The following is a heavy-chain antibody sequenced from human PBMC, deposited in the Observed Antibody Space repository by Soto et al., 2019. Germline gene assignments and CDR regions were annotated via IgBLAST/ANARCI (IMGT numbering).Heavy chain of an antibody. Sequence: SVKVSCKASGCTFSSYAIGWVRQAPGLGLEWMGGIIPIIGSANYAQKFQGRVTITADASASTAYMELGSLRAEDTAAYYCARGGARITVTTFEAPWFDPWGQGTLVTVSS. D-gene: IGHD1-7*01. V-gene: IGHV1-69*13. J-gene: IGHJ5*02. CDR3: ARGGARITVTTFEAPWFDP. CDR2: IIPIIGSA. CDR1: GCTFSSYA.